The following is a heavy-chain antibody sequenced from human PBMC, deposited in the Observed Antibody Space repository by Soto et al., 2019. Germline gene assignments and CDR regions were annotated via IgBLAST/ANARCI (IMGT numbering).Heavy chain of an antibody. CDR1: GFTFSSYA. V-gene: IGHV3-30-3*01. D-gene: IGHD3-3*01. Sequence: GGSLRLSCAASGFTFSSYAMHWVRQAPGKGLEWVAVISYDGSNKYYADSVKGRFTISRDNSKNTLYLQMNSLRAEDTAVYYCARGRRVADYYYYYGMDVWGQGTTVTVSS. CDR2: ISYDGSNK. J-gene: IGHJ6*02. CDR3: ARGRRVADYYYYYGMDV.